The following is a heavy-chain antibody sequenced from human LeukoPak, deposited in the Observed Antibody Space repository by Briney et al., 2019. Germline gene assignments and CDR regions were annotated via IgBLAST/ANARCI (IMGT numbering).Heavy chain of an antibody. D-gene: IGHD2-2*01. Sequence: GGSLRLSCAASGFTFSLYAMNWVRQAPGKGLQWVSYINDESSDIHYAGSARGRFTISRDDARQTLYLQLSSLRVEDTAVYYCARDTFQPGLIDSWGQGTLVTVPS. CDR3: ARDTFQPGLIDS. CDR1: GFTFSLYA. V-gene: IGHV3-21*05. J-gene: IGHJ4*02. CDR2: INDESSDI.